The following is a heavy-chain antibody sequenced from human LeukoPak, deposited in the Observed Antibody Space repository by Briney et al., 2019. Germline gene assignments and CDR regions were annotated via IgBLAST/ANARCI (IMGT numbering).Heavy chain of an antibody. CDR1: GGTFSSYA. D-gene: IGHD3-10*01. J-gene: IGHJ4*02. CDR3: ARDFTPYYYGSGNSLGY. CDR2: IIPIFGTA. V-gene: IGHV1-69*13. Sequence: SVKVSCKASGGTFSSYAISWVRQAPGQGLEWMGGIIPIFGTANYAQKFQGRVTITADESTSTAYMELSSLRSEDTAVYYCARDFTPYYYGSGNSLGYWGQGTLVTVSS.